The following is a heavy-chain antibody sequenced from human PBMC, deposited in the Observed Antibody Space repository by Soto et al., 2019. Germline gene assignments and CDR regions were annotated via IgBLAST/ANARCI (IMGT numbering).Heavy chain of an antibody. Sequence: EVQLLESGGGLVQPGGSLKLSCAASGFTFSSYAMSWVRQAPGKGLEWVSSISTGGDITYYADSVRGRFTISRDNSRNTLYLQMDSLRAEDTALYYCAKGHSASYYYFDFWGQGTLVTVSS. CDR2: ISTGGDIT. J-gene: IGHJ4*02. V-gene: IGHV3-23*01. CDR1: GFTFSSYA. CDR3: AKGHSASYYYFDF. D-gene: IGHD1-26*01.